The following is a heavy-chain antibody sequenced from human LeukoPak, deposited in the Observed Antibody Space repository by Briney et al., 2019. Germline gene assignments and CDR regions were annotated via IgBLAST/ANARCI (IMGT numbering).Heavy chain of an antibody. Sequence: GRSLRLSCAASGFTFSSHAMHWVRQAPGKGLEWVAVISYDGSNKYYADSVKGRFTISRDNSKNTLYLQMNSLSAEDTAVYYCARDLHCSGGSCYHYYDMDVWGQGTTVTVSS. J-gene: IGHJ6*02. CDR2: ISYDGSNK. CDR1: GFTFSSHA. D-gene: IGHD2-15*01. CDR3: ARDLHCSGGSCYHYYDMDV. V-gene: IGHV3-30-3*01.